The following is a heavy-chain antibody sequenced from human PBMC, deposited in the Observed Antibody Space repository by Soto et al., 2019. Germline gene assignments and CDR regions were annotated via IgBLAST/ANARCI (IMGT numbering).Heavy chain of an antibody. Sequence: PVGSLILSCAASGLPFSNVWMTWVRQAPGKGLEWVGRIKSKSDGETADVAAPVKARFTISRDDSKNTVFLEMNSLKSEDTALYYCAITAMINRDSSTSFDYWGRGTQVTVSS. D-gene: IGHD5-18*01. CDR1: GLPFSNVW. V-gene: IGHV3-15*01. J-gene: IGHJ4*02. CDR3: AITAMINRDSSTSFDY. CDR2: IKSKSDGETA.